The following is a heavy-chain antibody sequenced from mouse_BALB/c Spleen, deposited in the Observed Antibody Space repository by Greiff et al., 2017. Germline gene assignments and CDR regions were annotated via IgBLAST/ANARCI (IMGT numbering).Heavy chain of an antibody. Sequence: EVKLQESGPGLVKPSQSLSLTCTVTGYSITSDYAWNWIRQFPGNKLEWMGYISYSGSTSYNPSLKSRISITRDTSKNQFFLQLNSVTTEDTATYYCAIGGSTMITPFAYWGQGTLVTVSA. CDR1: GYSITSDYA. D-gene: IGHD2-4*01. J-gene: IGHJ3*01. CDR2: ISYSGST. CDR3: AIGGSTMITPFAY. V-gene: IGHV3-2*02.